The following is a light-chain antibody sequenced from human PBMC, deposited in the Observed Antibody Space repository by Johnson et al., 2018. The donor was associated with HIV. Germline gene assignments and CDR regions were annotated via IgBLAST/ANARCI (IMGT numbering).Light chain of an antibody. CDR3: GTWDSSLRVGF. CDR2: DNN. Sequence: QPVLTQPPSVSAAPGQKVTISCSGSSSNIANIYASWYQQLPGRAPKLLIYDNNKRPSGIPDRFSGSKSGTSATLGITGLQTGDEADYYCGTWDSSLRVGFFGTGTKVTVL. V-gene: IGLV1-51*01. CDR1: SSNIANIY. J-gene: IGLJ1*01.